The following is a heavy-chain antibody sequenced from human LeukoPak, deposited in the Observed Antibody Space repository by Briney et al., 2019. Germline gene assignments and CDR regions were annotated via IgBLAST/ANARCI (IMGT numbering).Heavy chain of an antibody. V-gene: IGHV3-30-3*01. CDR1: GFTFSSYA. CDR3: AVGYNSGWPSQAFDY. J-gene: IGHJ4*02. CDR2: ISYDGSNK. Sequence: PGGSLRLSCAASGFTFSSYAMHWVRQAPGKGLEWVAVISYDGSNKYYADSVKGRFTISRDNSKNTLYLQMNNLRADDTAVYYCAVGYNSGWPSQAFDYWGQGTLVTVSS. D-gene: IGHD6-19*01.